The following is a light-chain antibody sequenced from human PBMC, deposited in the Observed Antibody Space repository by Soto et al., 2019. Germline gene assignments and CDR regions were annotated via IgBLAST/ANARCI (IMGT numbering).Light chain of an antibody. V-gene: IGKV3-15*01. J-gene: IGKJ5*01. Sequence: EIVMTQFPVTLSMSPGERAALSCRASQNVNNNLAWYQQKPGQAPRLLIYGVFARGTGVPARFSGSGSGTEFTFTISSLQSEDFAVYYCQQYSKWPPTFGRGTRLEIK. CDR2: GVF. CDR1: QNVNNN. CDR3: QQYSKWPPT.